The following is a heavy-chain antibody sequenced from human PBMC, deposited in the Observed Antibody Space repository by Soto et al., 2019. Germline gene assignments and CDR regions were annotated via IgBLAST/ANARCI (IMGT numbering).Heavy chain of an antibody. CDR2: INPATGAA. CDR1: GYPVTAYY. J-gene: IGHJ3*02. Sequence: QLHLVQSGAVVKKPGASVTVSCSASGYPVTAYYMHWVRQAPGRGLEWMGGINPATGAAKYTQTFQGRITSCRDTSTSTVVMEMSGRTPEDTAVFYCARGGGVGVAGSAAFDMWGQGTLVTVSS. CDR3: ARGGGVGVAGSAAFDM. V-gene: IGHV1-2*01. D-gene: IGHD3-3*01.